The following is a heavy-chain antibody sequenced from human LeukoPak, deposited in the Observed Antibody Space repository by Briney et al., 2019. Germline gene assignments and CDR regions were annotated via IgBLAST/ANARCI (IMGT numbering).Heavy chain of an antibody. CDR3: AKDSSDYGDYEFDY. V-gene: IGHV3-23*01. J-gene: IGHJ4*02. Sequence: TGGSLRLSCAASGFTFSSYAMSWVRQAPGKGLEWVSAISGSGGSTYYADSVKGRFTISRDNSKNTLYLQMNSLRAEDTAVYYCAKDSSDYGDYEFDYWGQGTLVTVSS. CDR2: ISGSGGST. CDR1: GFTFSSYA. D-gene: IGHD4-17*01.